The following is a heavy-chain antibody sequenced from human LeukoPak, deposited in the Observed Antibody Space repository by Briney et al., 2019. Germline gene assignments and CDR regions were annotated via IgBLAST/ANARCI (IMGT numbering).Heavy chain of an antibody. CDR2: IYYSGST. CDR3: ARSIVGATEGHFDY. J-gene: IGHJ4*01. D-gene: IGHD1-26*01. Sequence: GYIYYSGSTNYNPSLKSRVTISVDTSKNQFSLKLSSVTAADTAVYYCARSIVGATEGHFDYWG. V-gene: IGHV4-59*01.